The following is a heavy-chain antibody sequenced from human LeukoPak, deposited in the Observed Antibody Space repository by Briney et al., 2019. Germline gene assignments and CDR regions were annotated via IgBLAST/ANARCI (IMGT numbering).Heavy chain of an antibody. J-gene: IGHJ6*02. V-gene: IGHV1-8*01. CDR3: ARGKSLNYYYCGMDV. Sequence: ASVKVSCKASGYTFTSYDINWVRQATGQGLEWMGWMNPNSGNTGYAQKFQGRVTMTRNTSISTAYMELSSLRSEDTAVYYCARGKSLNYYYCGMDVWGQGTTVTVSS. CDR1: GYTFTSYD. CDR2: MNPNSGNT.